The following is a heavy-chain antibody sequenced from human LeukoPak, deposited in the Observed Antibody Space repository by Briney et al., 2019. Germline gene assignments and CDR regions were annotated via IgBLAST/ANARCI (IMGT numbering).Heavy chain of an antibody. J-gene: IGHJ5*02. D-gene: IGHD3-10*01. CDR2: ISAYNGNT. Sequence: ASVKVSCKASGYTFTSYGISWVRQAPGQGLKWMGWISAYNGNTNYAQKLQGRVTMTTDTSTSTAYMELRSLRSDDTAVYYCARRYEVRGVTNWFDPWGQGTLVTVSS. CDR3: ARRYEVRGVTNWFDP. V-gene: IGHV1-18*01. CDR1: GYTFTSYG.